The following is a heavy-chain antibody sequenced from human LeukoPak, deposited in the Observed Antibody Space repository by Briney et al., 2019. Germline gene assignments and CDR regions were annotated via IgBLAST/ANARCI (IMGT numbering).Heavy chain of an antibody. Sequence: SETLSLTCTVSGVSISSYYWSWIRQPPGKGLEWIGYIYYSGSTNYNPSLKSRVTISVDTSKNQLSLKLSSVTAADTAVYYCARHRADYYYYGMDVWGQGTTVTVSS. J-gene: IGHJ6*02. CDR1: GVSISSYY. V-gene: IGHV4-59*08. CDR3: ARHRADYYYYGMDV. CDR2: IYYSGST.